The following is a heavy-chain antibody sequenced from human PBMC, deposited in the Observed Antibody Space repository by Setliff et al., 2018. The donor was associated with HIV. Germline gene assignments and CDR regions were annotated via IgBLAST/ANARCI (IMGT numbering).Heavy chain of an antibody. CDR2: ISPNNDDK. J-gene: IGHJ4*02. D-gene: IGHD7-27*01. CDR1: GYSFTDYF. Sequence: ASVKVSCKASGYSFTDYFMHWVRQAPGQGLEWMGWISPNNDDKNIPQSFQGRVTMTRDTSINTAYMELSGLRSDDTAMYYCARQLSNSLDYWGQGTLVTVSS. CDR3: ARQLSNSLDY. V-gene: IGHV1-2*02.